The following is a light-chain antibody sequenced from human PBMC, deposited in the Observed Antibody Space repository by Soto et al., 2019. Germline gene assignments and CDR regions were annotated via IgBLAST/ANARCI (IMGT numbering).Light chain of an antibody. CDR1: SSNIGSNT. Sequence: QSVLTQPPSASGTPGQRVTISCSGSSSNIGSNTVNWYQQLPGTAPKLLIYSYNQRPSGVPDRFSGSKSVTSASLAISGLQSEDEADYYCAAWDDSLNGYVFGTATKVTVL. CDR2: SYN. CDR3: AAWDDSLNGYV. V-gene: IGLV1-44*01. J-gene: IGLJ1*01.